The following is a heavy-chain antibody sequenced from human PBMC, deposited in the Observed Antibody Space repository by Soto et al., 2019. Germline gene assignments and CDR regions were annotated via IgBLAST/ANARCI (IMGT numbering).Heavy chain of an antibody. Sequence: GGSLRLSCAGSGFTFNGYAMHWVRQAPGKGLEWVAVISYDGSNEYYADSVKGRLTISRDNSKNTLYLQMNSLRAEDTAVYYCARVKAAGSGYYYYYYGMDVWGQGTTVTVSS. V-gene: IGHV3-30-3*01. CDR1: GFTFNGYA. D-gene: IGHD3-9*01. J-gene: IGHJ6*02. CDR3: ARVKAAGSGYYYYYYGMDV. CDR2: ISYDGSNE.